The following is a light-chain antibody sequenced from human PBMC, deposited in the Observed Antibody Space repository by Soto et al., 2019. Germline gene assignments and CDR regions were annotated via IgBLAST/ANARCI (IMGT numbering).Light chain of an antibody. CDR1: QSVSNKY. CDR3: QPYGSSPPYT. J-gene: IGKJ2*01. Sequence: EVVLTQSPGTLSLSPGERATLSCRASQSVSNKYLAWYQQKPGQAPRLLIFGSSDRATGIPDRFSGSGSGTDFTLTISRLEPEDFAVYYCQPYGSSPPYTFGQGTKLEIK. CDR2: GSS. V-gene: IGKV3-20*01.